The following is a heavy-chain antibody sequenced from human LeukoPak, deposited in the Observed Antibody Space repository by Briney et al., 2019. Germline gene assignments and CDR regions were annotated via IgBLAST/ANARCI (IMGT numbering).Heavy chain of an antibody. CDR3: AKDSSSDWLLDGAYYMDV. V-gene: IGHV3-30*04. D-gene: IGHD3-9*01. CDR1: GFTFSSYA. CDR2: ISYDGSNK. Sequence: GGSLRLSCAASGFTFSSYAMHWVRQAPGKGLEWVAVISYDGSNKNYADSVKGRFTISRDNSKNTLYLQMNSLRAEDTAVYFCAKDSSSDWLLDGAYYMDVWGKGTTVTASS. J-gene: IGHJ6*03.